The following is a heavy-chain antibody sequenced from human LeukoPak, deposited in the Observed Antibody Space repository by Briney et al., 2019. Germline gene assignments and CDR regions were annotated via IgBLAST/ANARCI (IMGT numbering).Heavy chain of an antibody. D-gene: IGHD1-26*01. CDR2: IIPILGIA. Sequence: ASVKVSCKASGYTFTSYGISWVRQAPGQGLEWMGRIIPILGIANYAQKFQGRVTITADKSTSTAYMELSSLRSEDTAVYCCARRAVSYLGDYYYMDVWGKGTTVTVSS. J-gene: IGHJ6*03. CDR1: GYTFTSYG. CDR3: ARRAVSYLGDYYYMDV. V-gene: IGHV1-69*04.